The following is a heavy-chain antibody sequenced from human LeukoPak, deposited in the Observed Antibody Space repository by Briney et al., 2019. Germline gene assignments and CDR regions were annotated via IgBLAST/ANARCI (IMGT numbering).Heavy chain of an antibody. CDR1: GFTFSSYS. CDR3: ARDQGFSYYFYYMDV. V-gene: IGHV3-21*01. Sequence: PGGSLRLSCAASGFTFSSYSMNWVRQAPGKGLEWVSFISTSSSYIHNADSVKGRFTISRDNAENSLYLQMNSLRAEDTAVYYCARDQGFSYYFYYMDVWGKGTTVTVSS. J-gene: IGHJ6*03. CDR2: ISTSSSYI. D-gene: IGHD3-3*01.